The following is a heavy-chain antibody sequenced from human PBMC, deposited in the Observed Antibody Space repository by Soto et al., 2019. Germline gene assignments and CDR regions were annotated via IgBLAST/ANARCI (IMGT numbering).Heavy chain of an antibody. CDR1: GGSISSSSYY. Sequence: KPSETLSLTCTVSGGSISSSSYYWGWIRQPPGKGLEWIGSIYYSGSTYYNPSLKSRVTISVDTSKNQFSLKLSSVTAADTAVYYCARRGYSYGYDFDYWGQGTLVTVSS. CDR2: IYYSGST. D-gene: IGHD5-18*01. CDR3: ARRGYSYGYDFDY. V-gene: IGHV4-39*01. J-gene: IGHJ4*02.